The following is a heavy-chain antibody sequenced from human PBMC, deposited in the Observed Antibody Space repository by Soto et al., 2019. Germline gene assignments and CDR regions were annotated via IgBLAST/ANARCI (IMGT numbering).Heavy chain of an antibody. J-gene: IGHJ4*02. Sequence: GSLRLSCAASGFTFSGSAMHWVRQASGKGLEWVGRIRSKANSYATAYAASVKGRFTISRDDSKNTAYLQMNSLKTEDTAVYYCTTRAYGSGSSYWGQGTLVTVSS. CDR3: TTRAYGSGSSY. D-gene: IGHD3-10*01. CDR1: GFTFSGSA. V-gene: IGHV3-73*01. CDR2: IRSKANSYAT.